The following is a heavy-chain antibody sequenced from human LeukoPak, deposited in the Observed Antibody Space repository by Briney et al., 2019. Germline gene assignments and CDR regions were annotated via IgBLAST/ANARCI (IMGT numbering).Heavy chain of an antibody. Sequence: ASVKVSCKASGYTFTSYHIHWVRQAPGQGLEWMGIIDPSRGGTGYAQKFQGRVTMTRDMSTSTVYMELSSLRSEDTALYFCAQWSRYFDYWGQGTLVTVYS. V-gene: IGHV1-46*01. CDR3: AQWSRYFDY. D-gene: IGHD1-26*01. CDR1: GYTFTSYH. CDR2: IDPSRGGT. J-gene: IGHJ4*02.